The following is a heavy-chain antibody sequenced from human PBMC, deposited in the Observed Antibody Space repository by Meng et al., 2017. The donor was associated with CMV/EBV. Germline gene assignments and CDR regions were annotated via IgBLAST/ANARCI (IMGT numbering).Heavy chain of an antibody. Sequence: TLSLTCAVYGGSFSGYYWSWIRQPPGKGLEWIGEINHSGSTNYNPSLKSRVTISVDTSKNQFSLKLSSVTAADTAVYYCARGGPFDPWGQGTLVTVS. J-gene: IGHJ5*02. CDR1: GGSFSGYY. CDR2: INHSGST. CDR3: ARGGPFDP. V-gene: IGHV4-34*01.